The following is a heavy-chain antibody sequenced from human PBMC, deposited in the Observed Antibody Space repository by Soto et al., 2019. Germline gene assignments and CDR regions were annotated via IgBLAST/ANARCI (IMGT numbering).Heavy chain of an antibody. CDR1: GVTVSNNY. CDR2: IYSGGDT. CDR3: ARDPPGIAAAGVGG. D-gene: IGHD6-13*01. Sequence: PGGSLRLSCAASGVTVSNNYMRWVRQAPGKGLEWVSLIYSGGDTHYADSVKGRFTISRDSSRNTLYLEMNSLRAEDTAVYYCARDPPGIAAAGVGGWGQGTQVTVSS. V-gene: IGHV3-53*01. J-gene: IGHJ4*02.